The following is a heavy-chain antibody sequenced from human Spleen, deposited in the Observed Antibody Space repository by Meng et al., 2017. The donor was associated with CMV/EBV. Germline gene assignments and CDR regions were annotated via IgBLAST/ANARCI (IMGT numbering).Heavy chain of an antibody. D-gene: IGHD4/OR15-4a*01. CDR1: GFTFSSYA. CDR2: ITASGGST. Sequence: GGSLRLSCAASGFTFSSYAMSWVRQAPGQGLEWVSPITASGGSTYYADSVKGRFTISRDNSKNTLYLQMNSLRAGDTAVYYCAKDDYNSSPRRFDSWGQGTLVTVSS. CDR3: AKDDYNSSPRRFDS. J-gene: IGHJ5*01. V-gene: IGHV3-23*01.